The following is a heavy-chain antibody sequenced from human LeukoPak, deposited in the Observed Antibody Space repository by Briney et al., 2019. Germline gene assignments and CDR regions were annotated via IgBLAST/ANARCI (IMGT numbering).Heavy chain of an antibody. CDR3: ARANYYGSGSYYPSDY. V-gene: IGHV1-69*13. D-gene: IGHD3-10*01. Sequence: SVKVSCKASGGTFSSYAISWVRQAPGQGLEWMGGIIPIFGTANYAQKFQGRVTITADESTSTAYMELSSLRSEDTAVYYCARANYYGSGSYYPSDYWGQGTLVTVSS. J-gene: IGHJ4*02. CDR1: GGTFSSYA. CDR2: IIPIFGTA.